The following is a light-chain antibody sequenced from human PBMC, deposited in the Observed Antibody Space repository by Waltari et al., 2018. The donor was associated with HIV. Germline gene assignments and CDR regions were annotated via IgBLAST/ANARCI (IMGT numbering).Light chain of an antibody. V-gene: IGLV2-14*01. Sequence: QSALTQPASVSGSPGQSITISCTGTSSDVGGYNSVSWYQQYAGNAPKLMIYDVSNRPSGVSNRFSGSKSGNTASLTISGLQAEDEADYYCSSYTSSSTLVFGGGTKLTVL. J-gene: IGLJ2*01. CDR1: SSDVGGYNS. CDR3: SSYTSSSTLV. CDR2: DVS.